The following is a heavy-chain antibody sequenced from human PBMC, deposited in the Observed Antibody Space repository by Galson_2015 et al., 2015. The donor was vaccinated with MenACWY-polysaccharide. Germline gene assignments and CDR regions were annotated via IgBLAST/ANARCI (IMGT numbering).Heavy chain of an antibody. CDR1: GFPFSTYS. CDR3: VRINNGVYCCFDY. Sequence: SLRLSCSAFGFPFSTYSLQWGRPAPGKGMGWVADVSHDGDKDFYADSVKDRFPVARDISKNTLYLQMNSLKAEDTPVYYCVRINNGVYCCFDYWGQGTLVTVSP. J-gene: IGHJ4*02. V-gene: IGHV3-30-3*01. CDR2: VSHDGDKD. D-gene: IGHD2-8*01.